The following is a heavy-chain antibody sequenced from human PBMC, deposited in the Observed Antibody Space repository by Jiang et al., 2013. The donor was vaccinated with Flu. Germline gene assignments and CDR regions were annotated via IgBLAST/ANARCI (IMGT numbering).Heavy chain of an antibody. D-gene: IGHD3-10*01. CDR2: INYGGDT. V-gene: IGHV4-34*01. CDR1: GKSFSDYN. J-gene: IGHJ6*02. CDR3: ARHFINPYYLGSGSTQVGRLDV. Sequence: LLKPSETLSLTCTFHGKSFSDYNWSWIRQSPGKGLEWIGDINYGGDTTYNWSLKSRVTMSVDTSKSQFSLNLTSVTAADSAIYYCARHFINPYYLGSGSTQVGRLDVWGQGTTVIVSS.